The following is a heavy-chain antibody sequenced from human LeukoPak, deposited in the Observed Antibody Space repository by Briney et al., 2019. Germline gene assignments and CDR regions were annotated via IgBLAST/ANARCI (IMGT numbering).Heavy chain of an antibody. V-gene: IGHV4-31*03. CDR1: GGSLSSGGYY. D-gene: IGHD3-22*01. CDR2: LYYTGST. CDR3: VREWSYYDGSENRPDAFVI. Sequence: PSETLSLTCIVSGGSLSSGGYYWNWIRQHPGKGLEWIGYLYYTGSTYYNPSLKSRVTMSVDTSKNQFSLKLSSVTAADTAVYYCVREWSYYDGSENRPDAFVIWGQGTLVAVPS. J-gene: IGHJ3*02.